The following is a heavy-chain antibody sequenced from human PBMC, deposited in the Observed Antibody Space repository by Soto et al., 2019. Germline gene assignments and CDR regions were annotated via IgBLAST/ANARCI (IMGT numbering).Heavy chain of an antibody. V-gene: IGHV4-4*02. J-gene: IGHJ6*02. CDR2: IYHSGRT. CDR1: GASISTTHW. D-gene: IGHD1-1*01. Sequence: QVQLQESGPGLVKPSGTLSLTCAVSGASISTTHWWSWVRQPPGKGLEWIGEIYHSGRTNYNPSLATRVTTYADTSKQRFSLRLSSVPAAARAGYYWVRLGGFRNDEPVWGQGTTVTVSS. CDR3: VRLGGFRNDEPV.